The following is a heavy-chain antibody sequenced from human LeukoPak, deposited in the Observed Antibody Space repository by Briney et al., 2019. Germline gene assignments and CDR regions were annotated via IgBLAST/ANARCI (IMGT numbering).Heavy chain of an antibody. Sequence: GGSLRLSCAASGFTFSSYSMNWVRQAPGKGLEWVSSISSSSSYIYYADSVKGRFTISRDNAKNSLYRQMNSLRAEDTAMYYCARDGWFGDYNWFDPWGQGTLVTVSS. V-gene: IGHV3-21*01. CDR2: ISSSSSYI. J-gene: IGHJ5*02. D-gene: IGHD3-10*01. CDR3: ARDGWFGDYNWFDP. CDR1: GFTFSSYS.